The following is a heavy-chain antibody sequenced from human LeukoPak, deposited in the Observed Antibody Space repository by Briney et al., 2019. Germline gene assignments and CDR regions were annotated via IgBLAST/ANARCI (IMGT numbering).Heavy chain of an antibody. D-gene: IGHD4-17*01. J-gene: IGHJ5*02. CDR1: GGTFSSYA. Sequence: SVEVSCKASGGTFSSYAISWVRQAPGQGLEWMGGIIPIFGTANYAQKLQGRVTMTTDTSTSTAYMELRSLRSDDTAVYYCARDLSTVTTAWGQGTLVTVSS. CDR3: ARDLSTVTTA. V-gene: IGHV1-69*05. CDR2: IIPIFGTA.